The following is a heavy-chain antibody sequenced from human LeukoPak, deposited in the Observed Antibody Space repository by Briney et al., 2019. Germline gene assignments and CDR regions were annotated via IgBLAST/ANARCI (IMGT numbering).Heavy chain of an antibody. D-gene: IGHD2-15*01. Sequence: QPGGSLRLSCAASGLSFSSYAMNWVRQAPGKGLEWVSTISGSGNTTSYAASVQGRFTISRDNSKNTLYLQMNSLRTEDTAVYYCATSRVVAVVAATPYYLDNRGQGTLVTVSS. V-gene: IGHV3-23*01. J-gene: IGHJ4*02. CDR3: ATSRVVAVVAATPYYLDN. CDR1: GLSFSSYA. CDR2: ISGSGNTT.